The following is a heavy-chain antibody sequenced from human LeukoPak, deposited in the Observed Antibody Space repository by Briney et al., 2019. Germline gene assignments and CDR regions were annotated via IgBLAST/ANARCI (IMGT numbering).Heavy chain of an antibody. CDR2: IYHIVNT. J-gene: IGHJ5*02. Sequence: PSETLSLTCAVTSASVSSGGSSWAWIRQPPGKGLEWIGYIYHIVNTFYNPSLQSRVTISVDRAKNQVSLRLTSVTAADTAVYYCARDSYGLGSNYFDPWGQGTQVTVSS. D-gene: IGHD3-10*01. V-gene: IGHV4-30-2*01. CDR1: SASVSSGGSS. CDR3: ARDSYGLGSNYFDP.